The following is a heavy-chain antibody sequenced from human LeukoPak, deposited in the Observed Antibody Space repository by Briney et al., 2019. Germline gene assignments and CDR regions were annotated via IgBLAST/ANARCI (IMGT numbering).Heavy chain of an antibody. CDR3: ARGVRWLQFTLSFDY. CDR1: GYTFTGYY. V-gene: IGHV1-2*02. J-gene: IGHJ4*02. D-gene: IGHD5-24*01. CDR2: INPNGGGT. Sequence: SVKVACKASGYTFTGYYMHWVRQAPGQGLEWMGWINPNGGGTNYAQKFQGRVTMTRDTSISTAYMELSRLRSDDTAVYYCARGVRWLQFTLSFDYWGQGTLVTVSS.